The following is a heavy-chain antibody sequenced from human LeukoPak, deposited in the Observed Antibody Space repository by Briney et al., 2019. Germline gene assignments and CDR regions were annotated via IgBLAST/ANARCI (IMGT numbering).Heavy chain of an antibody. CDR3: ARTLIAAAGTGDYFDY. Sequence: GGTLRLSCAASGFTFSTYGMSWVRQAPGKGLEWVSAISGSGDSTYYADSVKGRFTISRDNAKNSLYLQMNSLRAEDTAVYYCARTLIAAAGTGDYFDYWGQGTLVTVSS. J-gene: IGHJ4*02. CDR1: GFTFSTYG. D-gene: IGHD6-13*01. V-gene: IGHV3-23*01. CDR2: ISGSGDST.